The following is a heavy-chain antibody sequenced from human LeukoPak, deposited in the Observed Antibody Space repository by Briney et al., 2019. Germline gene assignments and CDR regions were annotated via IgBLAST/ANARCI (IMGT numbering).Heavy chain of an antibody. CDR1: GFTFSSYA. Sequence: GGSLRLSCAASGFTFSSYAMSWVRQAPGKGLEWVSGISWNGNKIDYADSVKGRFTISRDNAKNSLYLQMNSLTTEDMALYYCARDLNPGSYPSDAFDVWGQGTMVTVSS. CDR3: ARDLNPGSYPSDAFDV. D-gene: IGHD3-10*01. CDR2: ISWNGNKI. V-gene: IGHV3-9*03. J-gene: IGHJ3*01.